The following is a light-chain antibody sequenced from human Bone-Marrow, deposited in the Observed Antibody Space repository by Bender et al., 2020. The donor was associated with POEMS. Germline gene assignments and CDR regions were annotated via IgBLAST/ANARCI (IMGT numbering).Light chain of an antibody. V-gene: IGLV3-25*03. CDR1: KLGDKY. CDR2: QDT. Sequence: SYELTQPPSVSVSPGQTASITCSGDKLGDKYASWYQQKPGQSPVLVINQDTKRPSGIPERFSASSSGTTVTLTISAVQAEDEADYYCQSADTSGTYWVFGGGTKLTVL. J-gene: IGLJ3*02. CDR3: QSADTSGTYWV.